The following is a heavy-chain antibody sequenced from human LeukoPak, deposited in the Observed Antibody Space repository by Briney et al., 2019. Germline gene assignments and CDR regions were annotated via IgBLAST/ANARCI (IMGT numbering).Heavy chain of an antibody. J-gene: IGHJ4*02. V-gene: IGHV3-7*01. Sequence: PGGSLRLSCAASGFTFSSYWMSWVRQAPGKRLEWVANIKEDGSQKNYVDSVEGRFTISRDNAKKSLSLQMISLRAEDTAVYYCARDRPYGSYDYWGQGALVTLSS. CDR1: GFTFSSYW. D-gene: IGHD3-10*01. CDR2: IKEDGSQK. CDR3: ARDRPYGSYDY.